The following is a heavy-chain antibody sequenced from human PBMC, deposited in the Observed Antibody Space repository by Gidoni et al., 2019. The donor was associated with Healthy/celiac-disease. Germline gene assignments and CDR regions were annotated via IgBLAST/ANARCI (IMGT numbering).Heavy chain of an antibody. CDR1: GGSISSYY. Sequence: QVQLQESGPGLVKPSETLSLTCTVAGGSISSYYWIWIRQPAGKGLEWIGRIYTSGSTNYNPSLKSRVTMSVDTSKNQFSLKLSSVTAADTAVYYCARVAYGSGAYAVDYWGQGTLVTVSS. D-gene: IGHD3-10*01. J-gene: IGHJ4*02. CDR3: ARVAYGSGAYAVDY. V-gene: IGHV4-4*07. CDR2: IYTSGST.